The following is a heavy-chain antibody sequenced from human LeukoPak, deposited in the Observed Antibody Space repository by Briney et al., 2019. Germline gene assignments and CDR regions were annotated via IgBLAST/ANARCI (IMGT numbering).Heavy chain of an antibody. Sequence: ASVKVSCKASGYTFTSYGISWARQAPGQGLEWMGWISAYNGNTNYAQKLQGRVTMTTDTSTSTAYMELRSLRSDDTAVYYCARDVGYCSSTSCYSVHDAFDIWGQGTMVTVSS. V-gene: IGHV1-18*01. J-gene: IGHJ3*02. CDR1: GYTFTSYG. D-gene: IGHD2-2*02. CDR2: ISAYNGNT. CDR3: ARDVGYCSSTSCYSVHDAFDI.